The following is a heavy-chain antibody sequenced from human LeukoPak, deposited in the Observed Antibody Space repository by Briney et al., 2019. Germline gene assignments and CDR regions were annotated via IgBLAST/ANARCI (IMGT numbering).Heavy chain of an antibody. J-gene: IGHJ3*02. Sequence: GGSLRLSCAASGFTFSSYSMNWVRQAPGKGLEWVSSISSSSSYIYYADSVKGRFTISRDNAKNSLYLQMNSLRAEDTAMYYCARGVAVAGDAFDIWGQGTMVTVSS. CDR1: GFTFSSYS. D-gene: IGHD6-19*01. CDR3: ARGVAVAGDAFDI. V-gene: IGHV3-21*01. CDR2: ISSSSSYI.